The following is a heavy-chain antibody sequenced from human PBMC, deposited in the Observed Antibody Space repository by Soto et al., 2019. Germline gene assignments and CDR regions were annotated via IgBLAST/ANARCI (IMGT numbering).Heavy chain of an antibody. CDR3: AKGPPDYDFWSGYYSYFDY. Sequence: GGSLRLSCAASGFAFSSYAMSWVRQAPGKGLEWVSAISGSGGSTYYADSVKGRFTISRDNSKNTLYLQMNSLRAEDTAVYYCAKGPPDYDFWSGYYSYFDYWGQGTLVTVSS. J-gene: IGHJ4*02. D-gene: IGHD3-3*01. V-gene: IGHV3-23*01. CDR2: ISGSGGST. CDR1: GFAFSSYA.